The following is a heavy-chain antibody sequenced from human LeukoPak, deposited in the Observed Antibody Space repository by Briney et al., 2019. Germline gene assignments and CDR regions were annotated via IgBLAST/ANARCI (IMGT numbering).Heavy chain of an antibody. CDR3: AGEVGAENWFDP. J-gene: IGHJ5*02. Sequence: ASVKVSCKASGYTFTGSDINWVRQATGQGLEWMGCVNPNSGNTAYAQKFQGRVTMTRDTSISTAYMELSSLRFDDTAVYYCAGEVGAENWFDPWGQGTLVTVSS. D-gene: IGHD1-26*01. CDR2: VNPNSGNT. CDR1: GYTFTGSD. V-gene: IGHV1-8*01.